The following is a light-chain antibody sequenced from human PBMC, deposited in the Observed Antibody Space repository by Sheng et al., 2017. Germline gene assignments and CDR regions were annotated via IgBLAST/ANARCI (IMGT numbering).Light chain of an antibody. CDR3: QQSYRTPWT. CDR1: QSVSSNY. J-gene: IGKJ1*01. CDR2: GAS. V-gene: IGKV3-20*01. Sequence: EIVLTQSPGTLSLSPGERATLSCRASQSVSSNYLAWYQQKPGQAPRLLIYGASNRATGIPARFSGSGSGTDFTLTISNLQPEDFATYYCQQSYRTPWTFGQGTRVEMK.